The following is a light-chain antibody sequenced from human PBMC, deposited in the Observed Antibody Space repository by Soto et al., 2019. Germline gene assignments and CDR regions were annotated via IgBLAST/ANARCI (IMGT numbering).Light chain of an antibody. CDR1: SSNIGAGYD. CDR2: GNS. V-gene: IGLV1-40*01. CDR3: QSYDSSLSGVV. Sequence: LTQPPSVSGAPGQRVTISCTGSSSNIGAGYDVHWYQQLPGTAPKLLIYGNSNRPSGVPDRFSGSKSGTSASLAITGLQAEDEADYYCQSYDSSLSGVVFGGGTKLT. J-gene: IGLJ2*01.